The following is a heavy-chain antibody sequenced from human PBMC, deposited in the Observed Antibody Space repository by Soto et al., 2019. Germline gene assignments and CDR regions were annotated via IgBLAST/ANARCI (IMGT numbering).Heavy chain of an antibody. V-gene: IGHV3-30*18. D-gene: IGHD1-7*01. CDR3: AKAGITGTTFDY. CDR2: ISYDGSNK. CDR1: GFTFSSYG. J-gene: IGHJ4*02. Sequence: PGVSLRLSCAASGFTFSSYGMHWVRQAPGKGLEWVGVISYDGSNKYYADSVKGRFTISRDNSKNTLYLQMNSLRAEDTAVYYCAKAGITGTTFDYWGQGTLVTVSS.